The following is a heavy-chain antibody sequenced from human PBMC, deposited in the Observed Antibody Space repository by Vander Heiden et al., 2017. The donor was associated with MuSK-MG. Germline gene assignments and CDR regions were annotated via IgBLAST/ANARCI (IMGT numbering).Heavy chain of an antibody. J-gene: IGHJ4*02. CDR1: GGSISSSSYY. Sequence: QLQLQESGPGLVKPSETLSLTCTVSGGSISSSSYYWGWTRQPPGKGLEWIGSMYYSWSAYYNPSLKSRLTISVDTSKNQFSLKLRSVTAADTAVYYCARLDVDTAMVSQYGETYGDFFDYWGQGTLVTVSS. CDR2: MYYSWSA. D-gene: IGHD5-18*01. V-gene: IGHV4-39*01. CDR3: ARLDVDTAMVSQYGETYGDFFDY.